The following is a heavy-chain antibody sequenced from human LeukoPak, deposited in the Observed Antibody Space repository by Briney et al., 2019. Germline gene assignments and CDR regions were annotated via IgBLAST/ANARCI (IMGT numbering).Heavy chain of an antibody. Sequence: GGSLRLSCTASGFTLSNYWMTWVRQAPGKGLEWVTFIRFDGSDRYYSDSVKGRFTISRDNSKNTVYLQMNSLRAEDTAVYYCAKPQWFGGAFDYWGQGTLVTVSS. D-gene: IGHD3-10*01. CDR2: IRFDGSDR. CDR1: GFTLSNYW. CDR3: AKPQWFGGAFDY. V-gene: IGHV3-30*02. J-gene: IGHJ4*02.